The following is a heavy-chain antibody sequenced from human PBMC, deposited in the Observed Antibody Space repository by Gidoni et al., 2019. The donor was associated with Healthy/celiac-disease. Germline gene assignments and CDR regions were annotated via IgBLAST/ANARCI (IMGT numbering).Heavy chain of an antibody. CDR2: ISYDGSNK. J-gene: IGHJ4*02. Sequence: QVQLVASGGGVVQPGRSLRLSCAASGFTFSSYAMHWVRQAPGKGLEWVAVISYDGSNKYYADSVKGRFTISRDNSKNTLYLQMNSLRAEDTAVYYCARSGWWGPFDYWGQGTLVTVSS. D-gene: IGHD2-21*02. CDR3: ARSGWWGPFDY. V-gene: IGHV3-30-3*01. CDR1: GFTFSSYA.